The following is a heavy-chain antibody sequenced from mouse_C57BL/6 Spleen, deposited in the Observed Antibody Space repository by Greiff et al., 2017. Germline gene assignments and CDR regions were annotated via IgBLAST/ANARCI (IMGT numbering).Heavy chain of an antibody. CDR2: IHPNSGST. V-gene: IGHV1-64*01. CDR3: AIDSPPGYFDV. CDR1: GYTFTSYW. J-gene: IGHJ1*03. Sequence: VQLQQPGAELVKPGASVKLSCKASGYTFTSYWMHWVKQRPGQGLEWIGMIHPNSGSTNYNEKFKSKATLTVDKSASTAYMQLSSLTSEDSAVHYCAIDSPPGYFDVWGTGTTVTVSS.